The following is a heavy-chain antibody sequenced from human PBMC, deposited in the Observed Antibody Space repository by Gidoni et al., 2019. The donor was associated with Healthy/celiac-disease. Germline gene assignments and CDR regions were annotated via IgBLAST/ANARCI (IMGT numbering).Heavy chain of an antibody. CDR1: GFTFSHAW. D-gene: IGHD6-19*01. CDR3: TTDMWSIIGIAVAGTEVGRWDY. V-gene: IGHV3-15*07. Sequence: EVQLVESGGGLVKPGGSLRLSFAASGFTFSHAWMNWVRQAPGKGLEWVGRIKSKTDGGTTDYAAPVKGRFTISRDDSKNTLYLQMNSLKTEDTAVYYCTTDMWSIIGIAVAGTEVGRWDYWGQGTLVTVSS. J-gene: IGHJ4*02. CDR2: IKSKTDGGTT.